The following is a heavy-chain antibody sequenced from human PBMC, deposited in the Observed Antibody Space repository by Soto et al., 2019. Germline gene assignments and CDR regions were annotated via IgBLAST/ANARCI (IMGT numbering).Heavy chain of an antibody. V-gene: IGHV5-51*01. Sequence: PGESLKISCKGSGSSITNYLIGWVRQLPGKGLGWVGIIYPGDSDTRYSPSFQGQVTISADKSISTAYLRWSSQKASDTAMYYCASTYKNFRSGYWRNYYYYYGMDVWGQGTTVTVSS. CDR2: IYPGDSDT. CDR3: ASTYKNFRSGYWRNYYYYYGMDV. J-gene: IGHJ6*02. CDR1: GSSITNYL. D-gene: IGHD3-3*01.